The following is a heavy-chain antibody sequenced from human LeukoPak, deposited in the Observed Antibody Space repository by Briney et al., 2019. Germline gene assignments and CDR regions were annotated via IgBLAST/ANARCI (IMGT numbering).Heavy chain of an antibody. Sequence: GGSLRLSCAASGFLFSTYSMGWVRQAPGKGLEWVANIKQDGSEKYSVDSVKGRFTISRDNAKNSLYLQMNSLRADDTAVYYCARDGGYTRSDYWGQGTLVTVSS. J-gene: IGHJ4*02. CDR1: GFLFSTYS. CDR3: ARDGGYTRSDY. V-gene: IGHV3-7*01. D-gene: IGHD3-16*02. CDR2: IKQDGSEK.